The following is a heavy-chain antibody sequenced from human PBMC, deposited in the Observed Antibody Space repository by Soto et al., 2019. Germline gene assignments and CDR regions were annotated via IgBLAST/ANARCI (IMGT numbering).Heavy chain of an antibody. J-gene: IGHJ6*02. Sequence: GGSLRLSCAASGFTFDDYAMHWVRQAPGKGLEWVSGISWNSGSIGYADSVKGRFTISRDNAKNSLYLQMNSLRAEDTALYYCAKDIGAGFWSGYFQQAEIYYYYGMDVWGQGTTVTVSS. CDR1: GFTFDDYA. CDR3: AKDIGAGFWSGYFQQAEIYYYYGMDV. CDR2: ISWNSGSI. V-gene: IGHV3-9*01. D-gene: IGHD3-3*01.